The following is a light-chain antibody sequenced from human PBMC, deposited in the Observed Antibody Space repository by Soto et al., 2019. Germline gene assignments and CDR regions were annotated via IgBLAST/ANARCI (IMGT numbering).Light chain of an antibody. J-gene: IGLJ2*01. CDR3: QSYDSNDQGV. CDR2: EDN. V-gene: IGLV6-57*01. CDR1: SGSIASNY. Sequence: NFMLTQPHSVSESPGKTVTISCTRSSGSIASNYVQWYQQRPGSSPTTVIYEDNQRPSGVPDRVSGSIDSSSNSASLTISGLQTEDEADYYCQSYDSNDQGVFGGGTKLTVL.